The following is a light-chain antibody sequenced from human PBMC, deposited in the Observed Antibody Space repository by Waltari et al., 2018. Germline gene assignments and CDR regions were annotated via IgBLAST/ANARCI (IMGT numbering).Light chain of an antibody. CDR3: QSYDTSLSVV. V-gene: IGLV1-40*01. Sequence: QSVLTQPPSVSGAPGQRVTISCPGTGSNIGAGYDVAWYQQLPRAAPNLLIYGSSTRPVGVPDRFFGSTPGTSASLAITGLQAEDEADYYCQSYDTSLSVVFGGGTKLTVL. CDR2: GSS. J-gene: IGLJ3*02. CDR1: GSNIGAGYD.